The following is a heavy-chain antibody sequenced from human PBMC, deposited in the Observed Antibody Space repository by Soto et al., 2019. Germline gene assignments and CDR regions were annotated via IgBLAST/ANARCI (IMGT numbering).Heavy chain of an antibody. CDR1: GFTFSIYD. D-gene: IGHD6-19*01. J-gene: IGHJ4*01. CDR2: IWSDENSE. V-gene: IGHV3-33*01. CDR3: ARDPAEAGTRSCDH. Sequence: QVQLVESGGGVVQPGRSMRLSCAASGFTFSIYDMHWVRQTPGKGLECVAIIWSDENSEYYAESVKGRFTVSRDNSKNTLDLQMNSPRVEDTAVYYCARDPAEAGTRSCDHWGHGTLVTVSS.